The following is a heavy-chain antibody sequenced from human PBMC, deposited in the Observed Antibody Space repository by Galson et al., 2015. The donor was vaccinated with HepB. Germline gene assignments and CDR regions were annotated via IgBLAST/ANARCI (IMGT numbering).Heavy chain of an antibody. CDR3: ARALALYYDSSGYLGAFDY. V-gene: IGHV1-69*02. Sequence: KVSCKASGGTFSSYTISWVRQAPGQGLEWMGRIIPILGIANYAQKFQGRVTITADESTSTAYMELSSLRSEDTAVYYCARALALYYDSSGYLGAFDYWGRGTLVTVSS. CDR2: IIPILGIA. D-gene: IGHD3-22*01. J-gene: IGHJ4*02. CDR1: GGTFSSYT.